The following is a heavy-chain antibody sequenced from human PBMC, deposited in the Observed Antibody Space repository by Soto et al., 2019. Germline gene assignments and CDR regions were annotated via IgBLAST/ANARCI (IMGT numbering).Heavy chain of an antibody. V-gene: IGHV3-30*18. J-gene: IGHJ4*02. CDR3: AKLGDWNDEDY. D-gene: IGHD1-1*01. CDR2: ISYDGSHK. CDR1: GFTFSSYG. Sequence: GGSLRLSCAASGFTFSSYGMHWVRQAPGKGLAWVAVISYDGSHKYYADSVKGRFTISRDNSKNTLYLQMNSLRAEDTAVYFCAKLGDWNDEDYWGQGTLVTSPQ.